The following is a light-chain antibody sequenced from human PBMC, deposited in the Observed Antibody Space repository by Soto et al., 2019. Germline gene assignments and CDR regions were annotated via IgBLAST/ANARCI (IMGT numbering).Light chain of an antibody. CDR1: QTITRY. J-gene: IGKJ5*01. V-gene: IGKV1-39*01. CDR3: QQSYNTPHT. Sequence: DVPMTPSPSSLSAFVGDRVTLPFWASQTITRYLNWYQEKPGKAPKLLISTASNLQSGVPSRFSGSGSGTGFTLTISSLQPEDFATYYCQQSYNTPHTFGQGTRLEIK. CDR2: TAS.